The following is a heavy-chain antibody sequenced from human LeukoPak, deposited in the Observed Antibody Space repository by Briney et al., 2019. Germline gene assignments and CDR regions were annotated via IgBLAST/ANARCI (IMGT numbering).Heavy chain of an antibody. J-gene: IGHJ6*02. CDR3: ARDMSNYYYGSGSYSPSGGMDV. D-gene: IGHD3-10*01. CDR2: IYYSGST. V-gene: IGHV4-30-4*01. Sequence: SETLSLTCTVSGGSISSGDYYYSWIRQPPGKGLEWIGFIYYSGSTYSNPSLKSRVTISVDTSKNQFSLKLSSVTAADTAVYYCARDMSNYYYGSGSYSPSGGMDVWGQGTTVTVSS. CDR1: GGSISSGDYY.